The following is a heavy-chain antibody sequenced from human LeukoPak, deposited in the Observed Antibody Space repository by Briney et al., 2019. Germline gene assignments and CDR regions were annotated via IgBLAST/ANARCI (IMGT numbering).Heavy chain of an antibody. CDR1: GFTFSSYE. CDR2: ISGTSTYI. CDR3: VRYCTINICSRRNFDY. V-gene: IGHV3-21*06. D-gene: IGHD2-8*01. Sequence: GGSLRLSCAASGFTFSSYEMNWVRQAPGKGLEWVSSISGTSTYIYYADSVKGRFTISRDDAKNSLYLQMNSLRAEDTAVYYCVRYCTINICSRRNFDYWGQGTLVTVSS. J-gene: IGHJ4*02.